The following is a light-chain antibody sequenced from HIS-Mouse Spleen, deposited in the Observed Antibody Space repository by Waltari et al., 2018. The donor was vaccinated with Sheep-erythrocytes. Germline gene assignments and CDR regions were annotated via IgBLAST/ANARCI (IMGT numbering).Light chain of an antibody. CDR1: SSDVGSYNL. CDR2: EGS. CDR3: CSYAGSSTPWV. V-gene: IGLV2-23*01. J-gene: IGLJ3*02. Sequence: QSALTQPASVSGSPGQSITISCPGTSSDVGSYNLVPWYQQHPGKAPKLMIYEGSKWPSGVSNRFSGSKSGNTASLTISGLQAEDEADYYCCSYAGSSTPWVFGGGTKLTVL.